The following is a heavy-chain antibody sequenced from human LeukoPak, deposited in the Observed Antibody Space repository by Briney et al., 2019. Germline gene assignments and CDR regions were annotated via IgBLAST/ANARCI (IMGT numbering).Heavy chain of an antibody. CDR3: ARRTDYHFDY. J-gene: IGHJ4*02. V-gene: IGHV5-51*01. CDR2: IYPGDSDT. D-gene: IGHD4-11*01. Sequence: GESLKISCKGSGYSFTSYWIGWVRQMPGKGLEWMGVIYPGDSDTTYSPSFQGQVTISADKSISTAYLQWSSLKASDTAVYYCARRTDYHFDYWGQGTLVTVSS. CDR1: GYSFTSYW.